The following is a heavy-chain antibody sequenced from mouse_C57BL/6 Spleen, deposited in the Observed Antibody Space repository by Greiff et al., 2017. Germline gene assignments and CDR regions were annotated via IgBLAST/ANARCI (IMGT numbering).Heavy chain of an antibody. Sequence: VQLQESGAELVKPGASVKISCKASGYAFSSYWMNWVKQRPGKGLEWIGQIYPGDGDTNYNGKFKGKATLTADKSSSTAYMQLSSLTSEDSAVYFCARPGSSYNYFDYWGQGTTLTVSS. D-gene: IGHD1-1*01. J-gene: IGHJ2*01. CDR1: GYAFSSYW. CDR2: IYPGDGDT. CDR3: ARPGSSYNYFDY. V-gene: IGHV1-80*01.